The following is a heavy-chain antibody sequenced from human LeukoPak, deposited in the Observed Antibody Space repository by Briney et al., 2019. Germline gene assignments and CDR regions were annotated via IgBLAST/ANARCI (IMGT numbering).Heavy chain of an antibody. CDR2: INPNSGGT. Sequence: ASVKVSCKASGYTFTSYGISWVRQAPGQGLEWMGWINPNSGGTNYAQKFQGRVTMTRDTSISTAYMELSRLRSDDTAVYYCARVSYTITMVRGALYSWGQGTLVTVSS. J-gene: IGHJ4*02. D-gene: IGHD3-10*01. V-gene: IGHV1-2*02. CDR3: ARVSYTITMVRGALYS. CDR1: GYTFTSYG.